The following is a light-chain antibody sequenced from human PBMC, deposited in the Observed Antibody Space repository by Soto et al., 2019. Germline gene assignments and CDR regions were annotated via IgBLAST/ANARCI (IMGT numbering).Light chain of an antibody. J-gene: IGLJ2*01. Sequence: SVLTQPPSASGTPGQRVTISCSGSSSNIESNTVTWYQQLPGTAPKLVIYSNYDRPSGVPDRFSGSTSGTSASLVIRGLQSEDEADYYCAAWDDSLNGVVFGGGTQLTV. CDR2: SNY. CDR3: AAWDDSLNGVV. V-gene: IGLV1-44*01. CDR1: SSNIESNT.